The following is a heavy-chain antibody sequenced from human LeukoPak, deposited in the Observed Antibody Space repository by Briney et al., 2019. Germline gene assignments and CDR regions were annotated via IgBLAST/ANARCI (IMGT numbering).Heavy chain of an antibody. V-gene: IGHV1-8*01. J-gene: IGHJ4*02. Sequence: ASVKVSCKASGYTFTSYDINWVRQATGQGLEWMGWMNPNSGNTGYAQKFQGRVTMTRNTSISTAYMELSSLRSEDTAVYYCARGLYCSGGSCYGYCFDYWGQGTLVTVSS. D-gene: IGHD2-15*01. CDR1: GYTFTSYD. CDR2: MNPNSGNT. CDR3: ARGLYCSGGSCYGYCFDY.